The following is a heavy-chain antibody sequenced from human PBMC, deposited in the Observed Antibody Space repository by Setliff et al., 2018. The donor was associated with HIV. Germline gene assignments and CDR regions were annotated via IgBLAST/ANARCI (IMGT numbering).Heavy chain of an antibody. CDR1: GFTFSSYG. J-gene: IGHJ3*02. Sequence: TGGSLRLSCAASGFTFSSYGMHWVRQAPGKGLEWVAFIRYDGSNKYYADSVKGRFTISRDNPKNTLYLQMNSLRAEDTAVYYCAKGDELMALMHDAFDIWGQGTMVTVSS. D-gene: IGHD2-8*01. CDR3: AKGDELMALMHDAFDI. V-gene: IGHV3-30*02. CDR2: IRYDGSNK.